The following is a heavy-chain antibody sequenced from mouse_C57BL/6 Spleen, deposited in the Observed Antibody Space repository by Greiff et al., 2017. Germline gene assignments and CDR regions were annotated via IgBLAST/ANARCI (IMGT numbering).Heavy chain of an antibody. D-gene: IGHD1-1*01. CDR2: IDPSDSYT. Sequence: VQLQQPGAELVKPGASVKLSCKASGYTFTSYWMQWVKQRPGQGLEWIGEIDPSDSYTNYNQKFKGKATLTVDTSSSTAYMQLSSLTSEDSAVYYCAGSEIYYCGSSGYFDVWGTGTTVTVSS. J-gene: IGHJ1*03. V-gene: IGHV1-50*01. CDR3: AGSEIYYCGSSGYFDV. CDR1: GYTFTSYW.